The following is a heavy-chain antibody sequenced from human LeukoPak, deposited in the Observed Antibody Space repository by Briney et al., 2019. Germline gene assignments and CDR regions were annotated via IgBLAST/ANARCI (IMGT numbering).Heavy chain of an antibody. CDR1: GDSVSSNSAA. D-gene: IGHD6-19*01. CDR3: ASGDSSGWGAAFDI. J-gene: IGHJ3*02. V-gene: IGHV6-1*01. CDR2: TYYRSKWYN. Sequence: SQTLSLTCAIYGDSVSSNSAAWNWIRQSPSRGLEWLGRTYYRSKWYNDYAVSVKSRITINPDTSKNQFSLQLNSVTPEDTAVYYCASGDSSGWGAAFDIWGQGTMVTVSS.